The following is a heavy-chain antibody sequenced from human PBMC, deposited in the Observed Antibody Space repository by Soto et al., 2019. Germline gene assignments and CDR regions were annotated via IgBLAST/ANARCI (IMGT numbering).Heavy chain of an antibody. D-gene: IGHD6-6*01. CDR3: ARGLATLPVFAFDV. J-gene: IGHJ3*01. Sequence: PTRVNPPQTLTLTCSFSVFSLSTSGVGVGWIRQSPGKALEWLALIYWSGDEHYRPSLKSRLSIIKDTSKNHVVLIMTDMDPVDTATYYCARGLATLPVFAFDVWGQGTMVTVSS. CDR1: VFSLSTSGVG. V-gene: IGHV2-5*01. CDR2: IYWSGDE.